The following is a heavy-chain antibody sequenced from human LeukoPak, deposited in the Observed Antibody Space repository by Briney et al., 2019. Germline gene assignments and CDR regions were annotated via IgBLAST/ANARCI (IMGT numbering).Heavy chain of an antibody. V-gene: IGHV3-48*01. Sequence: GGSLRLSCAASGFTFSSYSMNWVRQAPGKGLEGVSYISSSSSTIYYADSVKGRFTISRDNAKNSLYLQMNSLRAEDTAVYYCARGYNWNYQNAFDIWGQGTMVTVSS. D-gene: IGHD1-7*01. CDR1: GFTFSSYS. J-gene: IGHJ3*02. CDR3: ARGYNWNYQNAFDI. CDR2: ISSSSSTI.